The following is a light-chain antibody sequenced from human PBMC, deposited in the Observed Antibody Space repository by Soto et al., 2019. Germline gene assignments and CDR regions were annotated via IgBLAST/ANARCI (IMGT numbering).Light chain of an antibody. J-gene: IGKJ1*01. Sequence: DIQMTQSPSTLSASVGDRVTITCRASQSISLWLAWYQQKPGRAPKLLIYRSSNLETGVPSRFSGGGSGTEFTLTISSLQPDDLATYYCQEYNSDSRTLGQGTKVEIK. CDR2: RSS. CDR1: QSISLW. V-gene: IGKV1-5*03. CDR3: QEYNSDSRT.